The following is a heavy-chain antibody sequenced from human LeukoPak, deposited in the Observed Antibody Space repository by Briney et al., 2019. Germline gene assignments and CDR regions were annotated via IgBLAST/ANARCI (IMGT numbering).Heavy chain of an antibody. CDR1: GGTFSSYA. CDR3: ARRYSSSSGPTWANYYYYMDV. V-gene: IGHV1-69*13. J-gene: IGHJ6*03. Sequence: ASVKVSCKASGGTFSSYAISWVRQAPGQGLEWMGGIIPIFGTANYAQKFQGRVTITADESTSTAYMELNSLRSEDTAVYYCARRYSSSSGPTWANYYYYMDVWGKGTTVTVSS. CDR2: IIPIFGTA. D-gene: IGHD6-6*01.